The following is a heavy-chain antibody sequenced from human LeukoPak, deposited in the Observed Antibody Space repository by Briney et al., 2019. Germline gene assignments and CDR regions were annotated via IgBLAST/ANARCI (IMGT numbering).Heavy chain of an antibody. V-gene: IGHV4-31*03. D-gene: IGHD2-21*01. J-gene: IGHJ3*02. CDR3: ARVVINDSFDI. CDR1: GGSIASGVYY. CDR2: IHYSGGT. Sequence: SETLSLTCTVSGGSIASGVYYWSWIRQHPGKVLEWIGYIHYSGGTYYNPSLKSRLTISVDTSKNQFSLKLTSVTAADTAVYFCARVVINDSFDIWGHGTLVTVSS.